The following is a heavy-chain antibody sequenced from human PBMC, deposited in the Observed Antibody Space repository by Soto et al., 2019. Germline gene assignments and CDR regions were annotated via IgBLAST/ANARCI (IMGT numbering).Heavy chain of an antibody. D-gene: IGHD3-10*01. CDR2: VYHTGTT. CDR3: ASRKSSPYFDY. V-gene: IGHV4-4*02. Sequence: PSETLSLTCAVSGTSISSTFWWTWVRQPPGKGLEWIGEVYHTGTTKYNPSLKNRVTISVDTSKNQFSLKLSSVTAADTAVYYCASRKSSPYFDYWGQGTLVTVSS. CDR1: GTSISSTFW. J-gene: IGHJ4*02.